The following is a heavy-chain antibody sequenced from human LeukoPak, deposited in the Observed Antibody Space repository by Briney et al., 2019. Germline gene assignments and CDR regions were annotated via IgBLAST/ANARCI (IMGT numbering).Heavy chain of an antibody. D-gene: IGHD5-12*01. V-gene: IGHV4-59*01. CDR3: VSTGGGSGGH. CDR1: GGSISSSY. J-gene: IGHJ4*02. Sequence: PSETLSLTCTVSGGSISSSYWSWIRQPPGKGREWIGFFHYSASTSYNPSLQSRVAISADTSKNQFSLDLRSVTAADTAVYYCVSTGGGSGGHWGQGTLVTVSS. CDR2: FHYSAST.